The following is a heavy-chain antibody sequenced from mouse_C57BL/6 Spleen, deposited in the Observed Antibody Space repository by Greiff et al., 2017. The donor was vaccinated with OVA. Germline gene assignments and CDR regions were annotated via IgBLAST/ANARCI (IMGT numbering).Heavy chain of an antibody. CDR3: ARNCYGSSRYFDV. CDR2: IDPSDSYT. D-gene: IGHD1-1*01. J-gene: IGHJ1*03. V-gene: IGHV1-69*01. Sequence: QVQLQQPGAELVMPGASVKLSCKASGYTFTSYWMHWVKQRPGQGLEWIGEIDPSDSYTNYNQKFKGKSTLTVDKSSSTAYMQLSSLTSEDSAVYYCARNCYGSSRYFDVWGTGTTVTVSS. CDR1: GYTFTSYW.